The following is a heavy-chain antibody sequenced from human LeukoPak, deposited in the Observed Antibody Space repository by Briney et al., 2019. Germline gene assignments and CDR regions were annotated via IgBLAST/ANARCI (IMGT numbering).Heavy chain of an antibody. CDR1: GFTFSSYS. Sequence: GGSLRLSCAASGFTFSSYSMNWVRQAPGKGLEWVSSISSSSSYIYYADSVKGRFTISRDNAKNSPYLQMNSLRAEDTAVYYCAREVVGATVYYGMDVWGQGTTVTVSS. CDR3: AREVVGATVYYGMDV. D-gene: IGHD1-26*01. V-gene: IGHV3-21*01. CDR2: ISSSSSYI. J-gene: IGHJ6*02.